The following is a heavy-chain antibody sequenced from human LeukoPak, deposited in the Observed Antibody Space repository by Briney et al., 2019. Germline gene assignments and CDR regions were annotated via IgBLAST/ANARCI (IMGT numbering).Heavy chain of an antibody. J-gene: IGHJ5*02. CDR3: ARKSAGFLTA. Sequence: GASVKVSCKASGYTFTSYYMHWVRQAPGQGLEWVGWIKPSSGDTLYEQKFQGRVTMTRDKSISSAYMELSSLRSDDTAVYYCARKSAGFLTAWGQGTLVTVSS. CDR2: IKPSSGDT. CDR1: GYTFTSYY. D-gene: IGHD2/OR15-2a*01. V-gene: IGHV1-2*02.